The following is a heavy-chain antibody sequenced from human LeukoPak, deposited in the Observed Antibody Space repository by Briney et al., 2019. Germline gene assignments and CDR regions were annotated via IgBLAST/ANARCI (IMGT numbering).Heavy chain of an antibody. D-gene: IGHD5-24*01. CDR1: GGSINSHSYY. V-gene: IGHV4-39*01. Sequence: SETLSLTCTVSGGSINSHSYYWGWIRQPPGKGLEWIGSVYYDGTSYSNPSLTSRAAVFVDTSRDEFSLDLSFVTAADTAVYYCVRHISTNTGYFDSCGQGTLVSVSS. CDR3: VRHISTNTGYFDS. J-gene: IGHJ4*02. CDR2: VYYDGTS.